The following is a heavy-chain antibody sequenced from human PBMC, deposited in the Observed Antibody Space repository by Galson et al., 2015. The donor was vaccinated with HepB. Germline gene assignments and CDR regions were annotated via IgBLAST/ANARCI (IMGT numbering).Heavy chain of an antibody. CDR1: GFTFSSYG. D-gene: IGHD3-22*01. Sequence: SLRLSCAASGFTFSSYGMHWVRQAPGKGLEWVAVISYDGSNKYYADSVKGRFTISRDNSKNTLYLQMNSLRAEDTAVYYCAKDRGDYYALDYWGQGTLVTVSS. CDR2: ISYDGSNK. V-gene: IGHV3-30*18. CDR3: AKDRGDYYALDY. J-gene: IGHJ4*02.